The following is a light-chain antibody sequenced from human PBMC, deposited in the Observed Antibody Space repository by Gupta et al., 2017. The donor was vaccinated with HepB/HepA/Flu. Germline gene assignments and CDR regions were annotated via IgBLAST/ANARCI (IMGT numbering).Light chain of an antibody. CDR3: CSYAGSDTYV. J-gene: IGLJ1*01. V-gene: IGLV2-11*01. CDR1: SSDVGGYNY. Sequence: QSALTQPRSVSGSPGQSVTISCTGTSSDVGGYNYVSWYQQHPGKAPKLMVYDVSKRPAGVPGRFFGSKSGNTASLTISGLQAEEEADYYCCSYAGSDTYVFGTGTKVTVL. CDR2: DVS.